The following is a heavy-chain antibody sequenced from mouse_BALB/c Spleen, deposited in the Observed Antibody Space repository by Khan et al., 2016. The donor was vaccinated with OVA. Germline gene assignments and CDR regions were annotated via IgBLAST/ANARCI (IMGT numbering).Heavy chain of an antibody. CDR1: GYTFTSYW. J-gene: IGHJ3*01. Sequence: LQQPGSELVRPGASVKLSCKASGYTFTSYWMHWVKQRPGQGLEWIGDIYPGSGSTNYAEKFKSKATLTVDTSSSTAYMQLSSLTSEDSAVYYCTRWSYWLAYWGQGTLVTVSA. CDR3: TRWSYWLAY. D-gene: IGHD2-12*01. V-gene: IGHV1S22*01. CDR2: IYPGSGST.